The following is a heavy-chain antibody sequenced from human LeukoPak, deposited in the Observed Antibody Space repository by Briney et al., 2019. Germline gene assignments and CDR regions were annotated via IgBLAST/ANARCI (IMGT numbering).Heavy chain of an antibody. CDR2: LSGSSNYI. CDR3: ARWGSGDSFDI. Sequence: GGSLRLSCAASGFTFSSYVMHWVRQAPGKGLEWVSSLSGSSNYIFYADSVKGRFTISRDNAKNSLFLQMNSLRAEDTAVYFCARWGSGDSFDIWGQGTMVTVSS. D-gene: IGHD3-10*01. CDR1: GFTFSSYV. J-gene: IGHJ3*02. V-gene: IGHV3-21*01.